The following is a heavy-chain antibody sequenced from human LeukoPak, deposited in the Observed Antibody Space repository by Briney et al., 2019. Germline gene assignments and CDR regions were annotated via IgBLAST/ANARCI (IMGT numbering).Heavy chain of an antibody. D-gene: IGHD3-9*01. J-gene: IGHJ4*02. Sequence: PSETLSLTCTVSGGSISSYYWSWIRQPPGKGLEWIGSIYYSGSTYYNPSLKSRATISVDTSKNQFSLKLSSVTAADTVVYYCARPRGGFYDIPSFDFDYWGQGTLVTVSS. CDR2: IYYSGST. V-gene: IGHV4-39*01. CDR1: GGSISSYY. CDR3: ARPRGGFYDIPSFDFDY.